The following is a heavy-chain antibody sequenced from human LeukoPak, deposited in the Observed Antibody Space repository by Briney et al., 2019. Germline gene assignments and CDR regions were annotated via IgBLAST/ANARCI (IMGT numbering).Heavy chain of an antibody. D-gene: IGHD6-19*01. V-gene: IGHV1-18*01. CDR1: GYTFTSYG. CDR2: ISAYNGNT. J-gene: IGHJ4*02. CDR3: ARDRRRQWLVQFDY. Sequence: ASVKVSCKASGYTFTSYGISWVRQAPGQGLEWMGWISAYNGNTNYAQKLQGRVTMTTDTSTSTAYMELRSLRSDDTAVYYCARDRRRQWLVQFDYWGQGTLATVSS.